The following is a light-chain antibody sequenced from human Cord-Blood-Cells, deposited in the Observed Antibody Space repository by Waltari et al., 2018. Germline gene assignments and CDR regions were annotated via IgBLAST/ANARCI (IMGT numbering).Light chain of an antibody. CDR3: CSYAGSSTLV. J-gene: IGLJ2*01. Sequence: QSALTQPASVSGSPGQSITISCTGTSSDVGSYNIVSWYQQHPGKAPKLMIYEGSKRPSGVSNRFSGSKSANTASLTISGLQAEDEADYYCCSYAGSSTLVFGGGTKLTVL. CDR1: SSDVGSYNI. V-gene: IGLV2-23*01. CDR2: EGS.